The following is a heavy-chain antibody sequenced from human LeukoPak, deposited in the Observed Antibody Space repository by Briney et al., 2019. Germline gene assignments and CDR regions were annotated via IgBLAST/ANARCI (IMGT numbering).Heavy chain of an antibody. CDR1: GYTFTSYG. V-gene: IGHV1-69*13. J-gene: IGHJ5*02. CDR3: ARGILTGYPSRYWFDP. CDR2: IIPIFGTA. Sequence: SVKVSCKASGYTFTSYGISWVRQAPGQGLEWMGGIIPIFGTANYAQKFQGRVTITADESTSTAYMELSSLRSEDTAVYYCARGILTGYPSRYWFDPWGQGTLVTVSS. D-gene: IGHD3-9*01.